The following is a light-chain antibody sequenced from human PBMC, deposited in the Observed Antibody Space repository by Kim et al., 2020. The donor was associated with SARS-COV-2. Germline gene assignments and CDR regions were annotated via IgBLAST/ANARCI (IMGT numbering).Light chain of an antibody. CDR3: QAWDSSTDVV. CDR1: KLGDKY. CDR2: QDS. V-gene: IGLV3-1*01. Sequence: SPERTASTTCSDDKLGDKYACWYQQKPGQSPGLVIYQDSKRPSGIPERFSGSNSGNTATLTISGTQAMDEADYYCQAWDSSTDVVFGGGTQLTVL. J-gene: IGLJ2*01.